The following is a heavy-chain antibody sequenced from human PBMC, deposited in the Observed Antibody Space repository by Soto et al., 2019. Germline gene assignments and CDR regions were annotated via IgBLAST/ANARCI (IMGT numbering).Heavy chain of an antibody. D-gene: IGHD6-19*01. CDR2: IYYSGST. CDR1: GGSINSSSYF. J-gene: IGHJ5*02. Sequence: SETLSLTCAVYGGSINSSSYFWGWVRQPPGKGLEWIGSIYYSGSTYYNPSLRSRVTISVDTSKNQFSLKLSSVTAADTAVFYCARHYSSGSRNWFDPWGQGTLVTVSS. V-gene: IGHV4-39*01. CDR3: ARHYSSGSRNWFDP.